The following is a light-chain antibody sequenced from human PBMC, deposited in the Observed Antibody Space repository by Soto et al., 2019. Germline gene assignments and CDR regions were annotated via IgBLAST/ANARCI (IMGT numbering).Light chain of an antibody. V-gene: IGKV3-20*01. CDR2: GAS. CDR1: QSVSSSF. J-gene: IGKJ1*01. CDR3: QQYGRSPWT. Sequence: EIVLTQSPGTLSLSPGERATLSCRASQSVSSSFLAWYHQKPGQAPRLLIYGASSRATGIPDRFSGSGSGTYFTVNISRLEPEDFAVYYCQQYGRSPWTFGQGTMVEVK.